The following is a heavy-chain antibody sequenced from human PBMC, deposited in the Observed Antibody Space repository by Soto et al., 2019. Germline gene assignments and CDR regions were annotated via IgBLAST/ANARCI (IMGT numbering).Heavy chain of an antibody. J-gene: IGHJ4*02. CDR2: INANSGFT. CDR1: GYTFTGHY. V-gene: IGHV1-2*02. Sequence: ASVKVSCKASGYTFTGHYMHWVRQAPGQGLEWMGYINANSGFTHYRQKFQGRVTMTRDTAISTADTELSRLRSDDTAVYYCVREAYCSGGSCHPDYWGQGTLVTVSS. D-gene: IGHD2-15*01. CDR3: VREAYCSGGSCHPDY.